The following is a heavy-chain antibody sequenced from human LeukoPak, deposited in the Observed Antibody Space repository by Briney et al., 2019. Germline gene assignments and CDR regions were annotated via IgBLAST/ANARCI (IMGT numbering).Heavy chain of an antibody. CDR3: ARDGGLVPAAADY. Sequence: ASVKVSCKASGYTFPNYGISSVPQAPGQGLAWMGWISAYNGNTNYTQKFKGRVTMTTDTYTSKAYMELKSLRSDDTAVYYCARDGGLVPAAADYWGQGTLVTVSS. CDR2: ISAYNGNT. CDR1: GYTFPNYG. J-gene: IGHJ4*02. D-gene: IGHD2-2*01. V-gene: IGHV1-18*01.